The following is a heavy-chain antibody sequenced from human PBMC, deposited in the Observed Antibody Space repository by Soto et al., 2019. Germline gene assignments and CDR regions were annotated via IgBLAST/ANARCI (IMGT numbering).Heavy chain of an antibody. D-gene: IGHD3-3*01. CDR2: IYNSGST. CDR3: AGGTRYYDFWSGYYTGNWFDP. J-gene: IGHJ5*02. Sequence: PSETLSPTCTVSGGSISTGDYYWCWIRQPPGKGLEWIGYIYNSGSTYYNPSLKSRVTISVDTSKNLFSLKLSSVTAADTAVYYGAGGTRYYDFWSGYYTGNWFDPWGQGTLVTVSS. V-gene: IGHV4-30-4*08. CDR1: GGSISTGDYY.